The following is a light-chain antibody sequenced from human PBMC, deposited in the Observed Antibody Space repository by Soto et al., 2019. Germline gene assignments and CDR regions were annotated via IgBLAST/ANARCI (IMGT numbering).Light chain of an antibody. CDR2: GAS. J-gene: IGKJ5*01. CDR1: QSVSSN. V-gene: IGKV3D-15*01. CDR3: QQYNNWPLT. Sequence: IVLTQSPATLSVSPGERATLSGRASQSVSSNLAWYQQKPGQAPRLLISGASTRATGVPARFSGSGSGTEFTLTITSLQSEDFAVYCCQQYNNWPLTFGPWTRLESK.